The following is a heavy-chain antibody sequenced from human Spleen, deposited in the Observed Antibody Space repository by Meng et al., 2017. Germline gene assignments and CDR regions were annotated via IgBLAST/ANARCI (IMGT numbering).Heavy chain of an antibody. Sequence: ASVKVSCKPSGYNFPDYYIHWVRRAPGQGLEWMGWISAYNGNTNYAQKFQDRVTITADESTSTAYMELSSLRSEDTAVYYCAKCLRRGYDCSLSSGMDVWGQGTTVTVSS. D-gene: IGHD3-22*01. V-gene: IGHV1-18*04. CDR3: AKCLRRGYDCSLSSGMDV. CDR2: ISAYNGNT. CDR1: GYNFPDYY. J-gene: IGHJ6*02.